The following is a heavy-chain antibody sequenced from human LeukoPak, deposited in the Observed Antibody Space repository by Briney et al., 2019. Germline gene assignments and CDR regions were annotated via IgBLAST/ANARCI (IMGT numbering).Heavy chain of an antibody. Sequence: SQALSLTCTVSGGSISSGSYYWSWIRQPAGKGLEWIGRIYTSGSTNYNPSLKSRVTISVDTSKNQFSLKLSSVTAADTAVYYCARQSTGSRSYYFDYWGQGTLVTVSS. D-gene: IGHD3-10*01. CDR1: GGSISSGSYY. CDR2: IYTSGST. CDR3: ARQSTGSRSYYFDY. J-gene: IGHJ4*02. V-gene: IGHV4-61*02.